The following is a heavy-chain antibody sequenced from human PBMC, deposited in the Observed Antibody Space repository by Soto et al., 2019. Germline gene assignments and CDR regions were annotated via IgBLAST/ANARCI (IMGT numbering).Heavy chain of an antibody. CDR3: ARVRGYDFWSGYYDY. J-gene: IGHJ4*02. CDR2: ISAYNGNT. V-gene: IGHV1-18*01. D-gene: IGHD3-3*01. CDR1: GYTFTSYG. Sequence: QVQLVQSGAEVKKPGASVKVSCKASGYTFTSYGISWVRQAPGQGLEWMGWISAYNGNTNYAQKLQGRVTMTTDTSTSTAYRELRSLRSDDTAVYYCARVRGYDFWSGYYDYWGQGTLVTVSS.